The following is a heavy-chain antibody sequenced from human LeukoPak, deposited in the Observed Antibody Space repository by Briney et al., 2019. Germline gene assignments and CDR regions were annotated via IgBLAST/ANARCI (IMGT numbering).Heavy chain of an antibody. D-gene: IGHD3-10*01. J-gene: IGHJ4*02. CDR2: ISSTSSTI. CDR3: ARDYIWAYDY. CDR1: GFTFSSYS. Sequence: GGSLRLSCAASGFTFSSYSMNWVRQAPGKGVEWFSYISSTSSTIYYADSVKGRFTISRDNAKNSLFLQMNSLRDDDTAVYFCARDYIWAYDYWGQGTLVTVSS. V-gene: IGHV3-48*02.